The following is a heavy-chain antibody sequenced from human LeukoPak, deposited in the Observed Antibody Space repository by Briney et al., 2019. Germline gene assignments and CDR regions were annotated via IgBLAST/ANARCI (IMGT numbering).Heavy chain of an antibody. V-gene: IGHV4-61*05. CDR1: GGSISSSSYY. Sequence: PSETLSLTCTVSGGSISSSSYYWSWIRQPPGEGLEWIGYIYYSGNTKYNPSLKSRVTISVDTSKNQFSLKLSSVTAADTAVYYCARHECSGGSCSFDYWGRGTLVTVSS. CDR3: ARHECSGGSCSFDY. J-gene: IGHJ4*02. CDR2: IYYSGNT. D-gene: IGHD2-15*01.